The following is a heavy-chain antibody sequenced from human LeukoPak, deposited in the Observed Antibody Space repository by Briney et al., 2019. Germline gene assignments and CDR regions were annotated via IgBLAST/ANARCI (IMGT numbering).Heavy chain of an antibody. J-gene: IGHJ4*02. Sequence: PGRSLRLSCAASGFTFSSYAMHWVRQAPGKGLEWVAVISNDGNKKQYADSVKGRFTISRDNSKNTLYLQMNSLRAEDTAVYYCAKEKWELRERMLDYWGQGTLVTVSS. CDR2: ISNDGNKK. CDR1: GFTFSSYA. CDR3: AKEKWELRERMLDY. V-gene: IGHV3-30*04. D-gene: IGHD1-26*01.